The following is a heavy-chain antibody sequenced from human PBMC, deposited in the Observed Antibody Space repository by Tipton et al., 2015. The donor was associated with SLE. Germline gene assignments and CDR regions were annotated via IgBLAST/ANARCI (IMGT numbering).Heavy chain of an antibody. D-gene: IGHD2-15*01. V-gene: IGHV3-30*02. CDR3: AKDGTYCRGGNCYSDHYYGMDV. CDR2: IRYDGSNK. Sequence: SGFTFSNYGMHWVRQAPGKGLEWVAFIRYDGSNKHYADSVKGRFTISRDNSKNTLYLQMNSLRAEDTAMYYCAKDGTYCRGGNCYSDHYYGMDVWGQGTTVTVSS. CDR1: GFTFSNYG. J-gene: IGHJ6*02.